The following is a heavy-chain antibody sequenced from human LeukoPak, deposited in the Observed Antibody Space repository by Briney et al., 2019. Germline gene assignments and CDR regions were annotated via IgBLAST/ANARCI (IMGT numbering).Heavy chain of an antibody. CDR1: GFTVSSNY. Sequence: GGSLRLSCAVSGFTVSSNYMSWVRQAPGKGLEWVSAISGSGGSTYYADSVKGRFTISRDNSKNTLYLQMNSLRAEDTAVYYCAKELTGESPDAFDVWGQGTMVTVSS. D-gene: IGHD7-27*01. V-gene: IGHV3-23*01. CDR2: ISGSGGST. CDR3: AKELTGESPDAFDV. J-gene: IGHJ3*01.